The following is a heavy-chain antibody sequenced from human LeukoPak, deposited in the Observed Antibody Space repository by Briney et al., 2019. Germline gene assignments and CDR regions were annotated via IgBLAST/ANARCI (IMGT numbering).Heavy chain of an antibody. J-gene: IGHJ4*02. Sequence: SETLSLTCAVYGGSFSGYYWSWIRQPPGKGLEWIGEINHSGSTNYNPSLKSRVTISVDTSKNQFSLKLSSVTAADTAVYYCARAGSSWYYFDYWGQGTLVTVSS. CDR3: ARAGSSWYYFDY. D-gene: IGHD6-13*01. CDR1: GGSFSGYY. CDR2: INHSGST. V-gene: IGHV4-34*01.